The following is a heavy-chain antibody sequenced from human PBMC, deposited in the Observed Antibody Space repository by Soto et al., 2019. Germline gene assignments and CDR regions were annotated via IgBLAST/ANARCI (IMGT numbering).Heavy chain of an antibody. V-gene: IGHV4-59*12. CDR1: GGSISSYY. Sequence: QVQLQESGPGLVKPSETLSLTCTVSGGSISSYYWSWIRQPPGKGLEWIGYIYYSGSTNYNPSLKSRVTISVDTSKNQSSLKLSSVTAADTAVYYCARAAGLGIQLWSPNWFDPWGQGTLVTVSS. CDR3: ARAAGLGIQLWSPNWFDP. J-gene: IGHJ5*02. CDR2: IYYSGST. D-gene: IGHD5-18*01.